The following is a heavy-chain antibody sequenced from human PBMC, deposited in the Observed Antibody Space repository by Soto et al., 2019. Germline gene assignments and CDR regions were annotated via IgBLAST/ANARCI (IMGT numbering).Heavy chain of an antibody. V-gene: IGHV1-46*01. CDR3: ARVDGSEYNWVQYYDGMDV. D-gene: IGHD1-1*01. Sequence: QVQLVQSGAEVKKPGASVKVSCKASGYTFTNFYLHWVRQAPGQGLEWVGIINPTGGDTSYAQKCQGRVTMTRDTSTSTVYMERSSLRAEATAVYYCARVDGSEYNWVQYYDGMDVRGEGTQVTVS. CDR2: INPTGGDT. J-gene: IGHJ6*02. CDR1: GYTFTNFY.